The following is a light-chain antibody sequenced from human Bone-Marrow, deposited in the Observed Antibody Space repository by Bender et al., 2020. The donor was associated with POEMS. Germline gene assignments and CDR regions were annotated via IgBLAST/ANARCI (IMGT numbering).Light chain of an antibody. CDR3: QAWDSNTGVI. CDR1: TLGDKY. J-gene: IGLJ2*01. V-gene: IGLV3-1*01. Sequence: SYDLTQPPSVSVSPGQTASISCSGETLGDKYAFWYQQRPGQSPVLVIYQDNQRPSGIPERFSGSSSGNTATLTISETQSMDEADYYCQAWDSNTGVIFGGGTKLTVL. CDR2: QDN.